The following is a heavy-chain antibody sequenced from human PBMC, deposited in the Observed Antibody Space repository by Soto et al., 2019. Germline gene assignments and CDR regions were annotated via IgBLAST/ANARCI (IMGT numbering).Heavy chain of an antibody. Sequence: QVQLVQSGAEVKKPGSSVKVSCKASGGTFSSYAISWVRQAPGQGLEWMGGIIPIFGTANYAQKFQGRVTITADESTSTAYMELSSLRSEDTVVYYCARGPSDGSYNLYWYFDLWGRGTLVTVSS. CDR2: IIPIFGTA. CDR1: GGTFSSYA. D-gene: IGHD1-26*01. J-gene: IGHJ2*01. V-gene: IGHV1-69*12. CDR3: ARGPSDGSYNLYWYFDL.